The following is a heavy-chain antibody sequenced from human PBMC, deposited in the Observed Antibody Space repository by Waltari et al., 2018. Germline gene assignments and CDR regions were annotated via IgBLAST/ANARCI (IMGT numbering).Heavy chain of an antibody. D-gene: IGHD2-2*01. V-gene: IGHV1-69*01. J-gene: IGHJ3*02. Sequence: QVQLVQSGSELKNPGASVKVSCKASGYTLSDNALHWVRQAPGQGLEWMGVTIPILGTANHARNFQGRVTITTDESTSTAYMELSSLRSEDTAVYYCASAKAPPCSSTSCLWRGAFDIWGQGTMVTVSS. CDR3: ASAKAPPCSSTSCLWRGAFDI. CDR2: TIPILGTA. CDR1: GYTLSDNA.